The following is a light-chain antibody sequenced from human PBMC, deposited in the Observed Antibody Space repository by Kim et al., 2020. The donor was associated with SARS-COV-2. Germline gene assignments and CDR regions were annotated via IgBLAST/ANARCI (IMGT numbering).Light chain of an antibody. CDR2: QDS. Sequence: VSPRQTASITCSGDKLGDKYACWYQQKPGQSPVLVIYQDSKRPSGIPERFSCSNSGNTATLTISGTQAMDEADYYCQAWDSSTVVFGGGTQLTVL. CDR1: KLGDKY. J-gene: IGLJ2*01. CDR3: QAWDSSTVV. V-gene: IGLV3-1*01.